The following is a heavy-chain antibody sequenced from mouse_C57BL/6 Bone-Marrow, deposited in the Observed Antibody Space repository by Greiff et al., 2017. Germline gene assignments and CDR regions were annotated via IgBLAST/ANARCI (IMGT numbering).Heavy chain of an antibody. D-gene: IGHD2-3*01. V-gene: IGHV1-19*01. CDR1: GYTFTDYY. CDR3: AGGIYDGYLLDY. Sequence: EVQLQQSGPVLVKPGASVKMSCKASGYTFTDYYMNWVKQSHGKSLEWIGVINPYNGGTSYNQKFKGKATLTVDKSSSTAYMELNSLTSEDSAVYYCAGGIYDGYLLDYWGQGTTLTVSS. J-gene: IGHJ2*01. CDR2: INPYNGGT.